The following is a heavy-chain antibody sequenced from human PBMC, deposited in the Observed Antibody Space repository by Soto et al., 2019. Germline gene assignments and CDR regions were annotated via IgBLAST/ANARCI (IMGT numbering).Heavy chain of an antibody. V-gene: IGHV4-39*01. CDR2: IYYSVST. CDR1: GGSISSSSYY. J-gene: IGHJ4*02. Sequence: SETLSLTCTVSGGSISSSSYYWGWIRQPPGKGLEWIGTIYYSVSTYYNPSLKSRVTISIDTSKNQFSLKLSSVTAADTAVYYCARQYGSSGVDYWGQGTLVTVSS. CDR3: ARQYGSSGVDY. D-gene: IGHD3-22*01.